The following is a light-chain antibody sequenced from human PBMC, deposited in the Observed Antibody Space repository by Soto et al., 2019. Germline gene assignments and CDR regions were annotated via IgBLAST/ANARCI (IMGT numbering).Light chain of an antibody. V-gene: IGKV1-12*01. CDR3: QQADTFPIT. Sequence: DIQMTQSPSSVAASVGDRGTISCQASQGISRSLAWYQQKPGKAPKLLIYAASSLQSGVPSRFSGSGFGTDFTLTISSLQPEDSAIYYCQQADTFPITFGQGTRLE. J-gene: IGKJ5*01. CDR1: QGISRS. CDR2: AAS.